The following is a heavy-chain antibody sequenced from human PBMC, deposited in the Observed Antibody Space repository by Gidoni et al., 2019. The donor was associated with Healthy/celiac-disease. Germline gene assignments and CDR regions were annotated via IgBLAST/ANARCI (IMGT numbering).Heavy chain of an antibody. CDR3: AKAYDYYYYYGMDV. J-gene: IGHJ6*02. V-gene: IGHV3-30*18. CDR2: ISYDGSNK. CDR1: RFTFSSYG. Sequence: CAASRFTFSSYGMHWVRQAPGKGLEWVAVISYDGSNKYYADPVKGRFTISRDNSKNTLYLQMNSLRAEDTAVYYCAKAYDYYYYYGMDVWGQGTTVTVSS. D-gene: IGHD4-17*01.